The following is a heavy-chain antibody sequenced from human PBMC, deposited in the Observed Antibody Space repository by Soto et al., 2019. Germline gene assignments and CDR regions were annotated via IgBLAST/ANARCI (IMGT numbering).Heavy chain of an antibody. CDR3: SRPPHRSRDAFDI. V-gene: IGHV5-51*01. J-gene: IGHJ3*02. Sequence: PGESLKISCKASGYNFTTQWIGWVRQMPGKGLEWMGIIYPGDSDTRYSPSFQGRVTISADQSISTAYLQWNTLKASDTAIYYCSRPPHRSRDAFDIWGQGTMDTVSS. CDR1: GYNFTTQW. CDR2: IYPGDSDT.